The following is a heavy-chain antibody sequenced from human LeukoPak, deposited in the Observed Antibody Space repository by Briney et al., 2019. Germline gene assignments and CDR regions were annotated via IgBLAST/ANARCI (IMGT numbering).Heavy chain of an antibody. CDR1: GFTFSDYG. CDR2: IWYDGSNK. V-gene: IGHV3-33*01. J-gene: IGHJ1*01. CDR3: ATTASRGPQSAECSQD. Sequence: PGRSLRLSCAASGFTFSDYGMHWVRQAPGKGLEWVAVIWYDGSNKYCSDSVKGRFTISRDNSKNTLYLQMNRLRAEDTAVYYCATTASRGPQSAECSQDWGQGTLVTVSS. D-gene: IGHD1-1*01.